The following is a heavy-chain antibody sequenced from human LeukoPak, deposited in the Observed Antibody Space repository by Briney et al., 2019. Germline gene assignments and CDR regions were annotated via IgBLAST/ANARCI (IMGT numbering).Heavy chain of an antibody. Sequence: GGSLRLSCTASGSTFSRYSMNWVRQAPGQGLEWVASISSGSIYIHHADSVKGRFTISRDNAKNSLYLQMNSLRAEDTAVYYCARDPYSSSSCFYYMDVWGKGTTVTVSS. CDR2: ISSGSIYI. CDR1: GSTFSRYS. J-gene: IGHJ6*03. CDR3: ARDPYSSSSCFYYMDV. V-gene: IGHV3-21*01. D-gene: IGHD6-6*01.